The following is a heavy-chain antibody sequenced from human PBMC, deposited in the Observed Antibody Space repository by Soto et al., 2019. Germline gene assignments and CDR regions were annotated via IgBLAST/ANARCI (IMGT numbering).Heavy chain of an antibody. CDR2: ISAYNGNT. J-gene: IGHJ4*02. Sequence: ASVKVSCKASGYTFTSYGISWVRQAPGQGLEWMGWISAYNGNTNYAQKLQGRVTMPTDTSTSTAYMELGSLRSDDTAVYYWARDIAYYYGSGSSYLFDYWGQGTLVTVSS. D-gene: IGHD3-10*01. V-gene: IGHV1-18*01. CDR1: GYTFTSYG. CDR3: ARDIAYYYGSGSSYLFDY.